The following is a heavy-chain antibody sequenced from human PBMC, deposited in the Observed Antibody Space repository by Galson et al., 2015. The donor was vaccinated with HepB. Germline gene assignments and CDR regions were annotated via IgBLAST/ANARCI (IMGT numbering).Heavy chain of an antibody. J-gene: IGHJ4*02. CDR2: IKQDGSEK. CDR3: ARGLSGDRSGYLDY. V-gene: IGHV3-7*03. CDR1: GFTFSSHW. Sequence: SLRLSCAASGFTFSSHWMNWVRQAPGKGLEWVANIKQDGSEKYYADSVKGRFTISRDNAKNSLFLEMNSLRAEDTALYYCARGLSGDRSGYLDYWGQGTLVTVSS. D-gene: IGHD5-12*01.